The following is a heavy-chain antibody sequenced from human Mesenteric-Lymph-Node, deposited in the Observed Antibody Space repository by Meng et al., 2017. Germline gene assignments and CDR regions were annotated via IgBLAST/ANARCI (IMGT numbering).Heavy chain of an antibody. CDR3: ARDRGNNWFDP. CDR1: GYSIGTGYS. CDR2: IYTSGST. Sequence: SETLSLTCSVSGYSIGTGYSWGWIRQPPGKGLEWIGRIYTSGSTNYNPSLKSRVTISVDTSKNQFSLKLSSVTAADTAVYYCARDRGNNWFDPWGQGTLVTVSS. J-gene: IGHJ5*02. D-gene: IGHD3-10*01. V-gene: IGHV4-38-2*02.